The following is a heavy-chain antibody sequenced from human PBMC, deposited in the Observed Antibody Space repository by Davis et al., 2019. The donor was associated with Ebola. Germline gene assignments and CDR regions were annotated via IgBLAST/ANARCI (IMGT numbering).Heavy chain of an antibody. CDR1: GYTFTSYG. V-gene: IGHV1-18*04. J-gene: IGHJ4*02. CDR2: INPHNGNT. Sequence: AASVTVSCKASGYTFTSYGITWVRQAPGQGLEWMGWINPHNGNTNYAQNVQGRVIMTTDTATTTAYMEVGGLRSDDTAVYYCARGENVAAAGDYWGQGTLVTVSS. D-gene: IGHD6-13*01. CDR3: ARGENVAAAGDY.